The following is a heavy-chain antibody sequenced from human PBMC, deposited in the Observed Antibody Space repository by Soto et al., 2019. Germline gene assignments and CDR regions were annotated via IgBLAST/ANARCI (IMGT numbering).Heavy chain of an antibody. CDR3: ARERDGHNPNWFDL. V-gene: IGHV3-53*02. CDR1: GFTVSSNY. Sequence: EVQVVETGGGLIQPGGSLRLSCAVSGFTVSSNYMRWVRQPPGKGPEWVSDIYSGGSTYYADSVKGRFTISRDNSKNTLYLQMNSLRAEDTAVYYCARERDGHNPNWFDLWGQGTLVTVSS. D-gene: IGHD2-8*01. CDR2: IYSGGST. J-gene: IGHJ5*02.